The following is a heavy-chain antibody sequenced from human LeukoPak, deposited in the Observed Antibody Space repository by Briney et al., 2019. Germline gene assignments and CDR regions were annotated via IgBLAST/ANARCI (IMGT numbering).Heavy chain of an antibody. D-gene: IGHD3-22*01. Sequence: SETLSLTGTVSGGSISSHYWSWIRQPPGKGLEWIGYIYYSGSTNYNPSLKSRVTISVDTSKNQFSLKLSSVTAADTAVYYCARVGLPYCYGSSGYTDAFDIWGQGTMVTVSS. CDR1: GGSISSHY. CDR3: ARVGLPYCYGSSGYTDAFDI. V-gene: IGHV4-59*11. J-gene: IGHJ3*02. CDR2: IYYSGST.